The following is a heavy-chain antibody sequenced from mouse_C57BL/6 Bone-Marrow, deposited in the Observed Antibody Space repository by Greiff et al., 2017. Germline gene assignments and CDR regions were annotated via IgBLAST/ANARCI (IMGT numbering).Heavy chain of an antibody. CDR3: ARRWFGWFAY. CDR1: GYSFTGYY. CDR2: INPSTGGT. V-gene: IGHV1-42*01. D-gene: IGHD2-3*01. J-gene: IGHJ3*01. Sequence: DVQLQESGPELVKPGASVKISCKASGYSFTGYYMNWVKQSPEKSLEWIGEINPSTGGTTYNQKFKAKATLTVDKSSSTAYMQLKSLTSEDSAVYYCARRWFGWFAYWGQGTLVTVSA.